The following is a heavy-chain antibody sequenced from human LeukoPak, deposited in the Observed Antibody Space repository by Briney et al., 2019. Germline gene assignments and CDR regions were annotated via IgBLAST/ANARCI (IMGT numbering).Heavy chain of an antibody. CDR2: INAYNGDT. Sequence: ASVKVSCKASGYTFNNYGISWVRQAPGQGLEWMGWINAYNGDTNYALKLQGRVTMTTDTSTSTAYMELRSLRSDDTAVYYCARVEKVLLWFGESHFDYWGQGTLVTVSS. V-gene: IGHV1-18*01. CDR1: GYTFNNYG. J-gene: IGHJ4*02. CDR3: ARVEKVLLWFGESHFDY. D-gene: IGHD3-10*01.